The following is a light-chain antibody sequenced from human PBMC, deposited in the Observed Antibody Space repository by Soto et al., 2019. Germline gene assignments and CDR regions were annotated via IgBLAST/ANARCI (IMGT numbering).Light chain of an antibody. CDR2: LNNDGSH. Sequence: QLVLTQSPSASASLGASVKLTCTLSSGHSSNAIAWHQQQPEKGPRYLMKLNNDGSHTKGDGIPDRFSGSSSGAERYLTISSLQSEDEADYYCQTWGTDIVIFGGGTQLNVL. CDR3: QTWGTDIVI. CDR1: SGHSSNA. J-gene: IGLJ2*01. V-gene: IGLV4-69*01.